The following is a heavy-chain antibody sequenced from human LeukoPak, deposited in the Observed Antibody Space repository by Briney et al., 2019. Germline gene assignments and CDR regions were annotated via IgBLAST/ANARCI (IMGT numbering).Heavy chain of an antibody. J-gene: IGHJ4*02. CDR1: GESFSGHY. D-gene: IGHD5-24*01. CDR3: ARGARAGYNLEPFDY. Sequence: SETLSLTCAVYGESFSGHYCSWIRQPPGKGLEWIGEINHSGSTNYDPSLKSRVTISVDTSKNQFSLKLSSVTAADTAVYYCARGARAGYNLEPFDYWGQGTLVTVSS. V-gene: IGHV4-34*01. CDR2: INHSGST.